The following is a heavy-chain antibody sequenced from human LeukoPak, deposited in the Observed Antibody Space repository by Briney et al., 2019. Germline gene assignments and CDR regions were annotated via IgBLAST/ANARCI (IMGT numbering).Heavy chain of an antibody. Sequence: ASVKVSCKASGYTFTSYDINWVRQATGQGLEWMGWMNPNSGNTGYAQKFQGRVTITRNTSISTAYMELSSLRSEDTAVYYCASILPYGSSAFDIWGQGTMVTVPS. V-gene: IGHV1-8*03. J-gene: IGHJ3*02. CDR1: GYTFTSYD. CDR3: ASILPYGSSAFDI. D-gene: IGHD4-17*01. CDR2: MNPNSGNT.